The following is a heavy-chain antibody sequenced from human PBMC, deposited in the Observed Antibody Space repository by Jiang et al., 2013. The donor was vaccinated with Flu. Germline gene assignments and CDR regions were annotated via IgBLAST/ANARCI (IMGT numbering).Heavy chain of an antibody. Sequence: LLKPSETLSLTCTVSGGSISSYYWSWIRQPAGKGLEWIGRIYTSGSTNYNPSLKSRVTMSVDTSKNQFSLKLSSVTAADTAVYYCARDQAAGKMDYYYGMDVWGQGTTVTVSS. D-gene: IGHD6-13*01. CDR1: GGSISSYY. V-gene: IGHV4-4*07. CDR2: IYTSGST. J-gene: IGHJ6*02. CDR3: ARDQAAGKMDYYYGMDV.